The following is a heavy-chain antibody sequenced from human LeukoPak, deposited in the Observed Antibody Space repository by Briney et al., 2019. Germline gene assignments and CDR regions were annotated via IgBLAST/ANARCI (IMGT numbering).Heavy chain of an antibody. CDR2: IIPIFGTA. J-gene: IGHJ4*02. Sequence: SVKVSYKASGGTFSSYAISWVRQAPGQGLEWMGGIIPIFGTANYAQKFQGRVTITADESTSTAYMELSSLRSEDTAVYYCARNGRGYSYGYYFDYWGQGTLVTVSS. CDR3: ARNGRGYSYGYYFDY. CDR1: GGTFSSYA. D-gene: IGHD5-18*01. V-gene: IGHV1-69*13.